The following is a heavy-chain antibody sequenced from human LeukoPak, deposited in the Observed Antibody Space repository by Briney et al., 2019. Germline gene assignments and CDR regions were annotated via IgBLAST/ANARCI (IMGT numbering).Heavy chain of an antibody. CDR2: INSDGSST. D-gene: IGHD6-19*01. CDR3: ARDSIAVAGTRLYYFDY. V-gene: IGHV3-74*01. Sequence: GGSLRLSCAASGFTFSSYWTHWVRQAPGKGLVWVSRINSDGSSTSYADSVKGRFTISRDNAKNTLYLQMNSLRAEDTAVYYCARDSIAVAGTRLYYFDYWGQGTLVTVSS. J-gene: IGHJ4*02. CDR1: GFTFSSYW.